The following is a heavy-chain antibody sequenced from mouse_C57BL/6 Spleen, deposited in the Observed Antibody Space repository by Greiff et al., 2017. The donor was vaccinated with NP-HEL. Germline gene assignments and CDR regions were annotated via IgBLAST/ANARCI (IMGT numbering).Heavy chain of an antibody. D-gene: IGHD4-1*01. CDR1: GYTFTSYW. Sequence: VQLQQPGTELVKPGASVKLSCKASGYTFTSYWMRWVKQRPGQGLEWIGNINPSNGGTNYNEKFKSKATLTVDKSSSTAYMQLSSLTSEDSAVYYCAREGKLVHWYFDVWGTGTTVTVSS. CDR3: AREGKLVHWYFDV. V-gene: IGHV1-53*01. J-gene: IGHJ1*03. CDR2: INPSNGGT.